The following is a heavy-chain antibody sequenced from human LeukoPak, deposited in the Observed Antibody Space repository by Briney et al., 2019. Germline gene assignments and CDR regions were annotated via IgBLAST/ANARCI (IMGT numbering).Heavy chain of an antibody. Sequence: SETLSLTCTVSGGSISSYYWSWIRQPPGKGLEWIGYIYHSGSTYYNPSLKSRVTISVDRSKNQFSLKLSSVTAADTAVYYCARDRYGMDVWGQGTTVTVSS. CDR1: GGSISSYY. V-gene: IGHV4-59*12. CDR2: IYHSGST. CDR3: ARDRYGMDV. J-gene: IGHJ6*02.